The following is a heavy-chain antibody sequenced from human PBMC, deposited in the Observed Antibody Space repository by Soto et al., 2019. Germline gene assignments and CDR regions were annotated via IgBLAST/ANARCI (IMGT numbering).Heavy chain of an antibody. Sequence: QVQLVQSGAEVKKPGASVKVSCKASGYTFTSYGISWVRQAPGQGLEWMGWISAYNGNTNYAQKLQGRVTMTTDTSTSTAYMELRSLRSDDTAVYYCARAPDYDILTGYIRSNWFDPWGQGTLVTVSS. CDR2: ISAYNGNT. V-gene: IGHV1-18*01. D-gene: IGHD3-9*01. CDR1: GYTFTSYG. CDR3: ARAPDYDILTGYIRSNWFDP. J-gene: IGHJ5*02.